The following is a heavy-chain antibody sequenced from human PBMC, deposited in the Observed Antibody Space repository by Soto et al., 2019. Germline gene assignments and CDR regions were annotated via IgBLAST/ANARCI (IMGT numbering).Heavy chain of an antibody. J-gene: IGHJ6*02. CDR1: GGSISSGGYY. D-gene: IGHD2-2*01. CDR2: IYYSGST. V-gene: IGHV4-31*03. Sequence: SETLSLTCTVSGGSISSGGYYWSWIRQHPGKGLEWIGYIYYSGSTYYNPSLKSRVTISVDTSKNQFSLKLSSVTAADTAVYYCARDRRYCISTSCYDYGMDVWGQGTTVTVSS. CDR3: ARDRRYCISTSCYDYGMDV.